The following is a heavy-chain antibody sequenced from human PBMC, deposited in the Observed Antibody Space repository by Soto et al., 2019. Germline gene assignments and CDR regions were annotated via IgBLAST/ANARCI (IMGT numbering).Heavy chain of an antibody. CDR3: ATDYGSAFQI. D-gene: IGHD4-17*01. V-gene: IGHV3-15*01. CDR1: GLSFSDVK. Sequence: EVQLVASGGVVVKPGESLRLSCAGSGLSFSDVKMTSVRPLPGKGLEWVGLIQTKTGGGTADYPAAVRGRFTISRADSKNTLYLQLNSLKTEDPAVYYCATDYGSAFQIWGQGTTVTVSS. J-gene: IGHJ3*02. CDR2: IQTKTGGGTA.